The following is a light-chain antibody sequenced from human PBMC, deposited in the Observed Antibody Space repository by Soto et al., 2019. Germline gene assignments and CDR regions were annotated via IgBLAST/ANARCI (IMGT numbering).Light chain of an antibody. CDR3: SSTLLYV. CDR2: DVS. Sequence: QYVLTQPASVSGSPGQSITISCTGTSSDVGGYNYVSWYQQHPGKAPKLMIYDVSNRPSGVSNRFSGSKSGNTASLTISGLQAEDEADYTSSSTLLYVFGTGTKVTVL. CDR1: SSDVGGYNY. J-gene: IGLJ1*01. V-gene: IGLV2-14*01.